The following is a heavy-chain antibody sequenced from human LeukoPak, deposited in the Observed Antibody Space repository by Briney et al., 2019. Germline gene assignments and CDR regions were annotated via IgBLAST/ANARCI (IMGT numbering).Heavy chain of an antibody. CDR1: GFSFSDYA. CDR2: ITSSGGNT. J-gene: IGHJ4*02. V-gene: IGHV3-23*01. Sequence: GGSLTLSCEASGFSFSDYAMNWVRQAPGKGLEWVSTITSSGGNTYYADSTKGRFTISRNNFKNTLYLQVNSLRAEDTAVYYCAKAPRGDGYNYFDYWGQGTLVTVSS. D-gene: IGHD5-24*01. CDR3: AKAPRGDGYNYFDY.